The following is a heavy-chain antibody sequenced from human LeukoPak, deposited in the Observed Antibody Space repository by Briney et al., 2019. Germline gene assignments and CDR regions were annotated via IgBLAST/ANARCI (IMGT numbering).Heavy chain of an antibody. CDR1: GFTLSSYW. J-gene: IGHJ5*02. Sequence: GGSLRLSCAASGFTLSSYWMHWVRQAPGKGLVWVSRINSDGSSSSYAVSGKGRFSIARDNAKNSLYLQMISLRAEDTAVYYSARAGDIAARLIVWFDPWGQGTLVTVSS. D-gene: IGHD6-6*01. CDR3: ARAGDIAARLIVWFDP. CDR2: INSDGSSS. V-gene: IGHV3-74*01.